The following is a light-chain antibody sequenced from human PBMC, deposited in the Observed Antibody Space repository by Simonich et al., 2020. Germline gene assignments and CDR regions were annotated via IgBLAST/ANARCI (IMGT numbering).Light chain of an antibody. Sequence: DIQMTQSPSSVSASVGERVTITCRASQGISSWLAWYQQKPGKAPKLLIYAASSLQSGVPSRFSGSGSGTDFTLTISSLQAEDVAVYYCQQYYSTPYTFGQGTKLEIK. J-gene: IGKJ2*01. CDR3: QQYYSTPYT. V-gene: IGKV1-12*01. CDR2: AAS. CDR1: QGISSW.